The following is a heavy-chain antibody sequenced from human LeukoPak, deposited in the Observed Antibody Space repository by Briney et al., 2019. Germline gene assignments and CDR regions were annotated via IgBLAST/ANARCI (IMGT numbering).Heavy chain of an antibody. CDR1: EFTFSRYW. CDR2: INQDGSED. CDR3: TRDLMDYDVSTGLHHYYMDV. J-gene: IGHJ6*02. Sequence: GGSLRLSCAVSEFTFSRYWMSWVRQAPGKGLEWVANINQDGSEDAYVDSVKGRFTISRDNARNSLYLRMNSLRAEDTAVYYCTRDLMDYDVSTGLHHYYMDVWGQGTTVTVSS. V-gene: IGHV3-7*01. D-gene: IGHD3-9*01.